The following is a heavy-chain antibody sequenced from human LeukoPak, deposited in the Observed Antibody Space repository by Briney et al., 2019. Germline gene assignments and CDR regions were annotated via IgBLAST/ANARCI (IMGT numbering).Heavy chain of an antibody. CDR1: SGSISTYY. CDR2: IYDSGST. D-gene: IGHD5-24*01. CDR3: AKIGPRDGYNFRVRWFDP. Sequence: SETLSLTCTVSSGSISTYYWSWIRQPPGKGLEWIGNIYDSGSTIYNPSLKSRVTVSVDTSQNQFSLKLTSVTAADTAVYYCAKIGPRDGYNFRVRWFDPWGQGTLVTVSS. V-gene: IGHV4-59*01. J-gene: IGHJ5*02.